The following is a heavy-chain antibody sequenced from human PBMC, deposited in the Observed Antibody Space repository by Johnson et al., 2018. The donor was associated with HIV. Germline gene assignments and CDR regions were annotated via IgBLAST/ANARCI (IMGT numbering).Heavy chain of an antibody. J-gene: IGHJ3*02. CDR2: ISSDESYI. V-gene: IGHV3-30*04. D-gene: IGHD6-6*01. CDR1: GITFSRFP. CDR3: ATSGLTLGSSSSHAFDI. Sequence: QVQLVESGGGLVQPGGSLRLSCAASGITFSRFPMNWVRQAPGKGLEWVAVISSDESYIHYGDSVKGRFTISRDNSKNTLYLQMNSLRAEDTAMYYCATSGLTLGSSSSHAFDIWGQGTMVTVSS.